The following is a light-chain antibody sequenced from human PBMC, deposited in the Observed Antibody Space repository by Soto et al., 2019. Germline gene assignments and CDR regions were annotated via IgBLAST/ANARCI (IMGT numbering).Light chain of an antibody. CDR3: SSYTDTSPYG. CDR2: EVS. V-gene: IGLV2-14*01. J-gene: IGLJ1*01. CDR1: SSDIAPYKY. Sequence: QSALTQPASVSGSPGQSITISCTGTSSDIAPYKYVSWFQHHPGKAPKLLIYEVSNRPSGVSNRFSGSKSGNTASLTISGLQAEDEADYYCSSYTDTSPYGFGTGSKLTVL.